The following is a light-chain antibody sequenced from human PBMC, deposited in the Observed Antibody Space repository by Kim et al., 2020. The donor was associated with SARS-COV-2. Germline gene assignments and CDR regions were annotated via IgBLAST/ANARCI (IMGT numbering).Light chain of an antibody. CDR1: QSIGTD. V-gene: IGKV3D-15*01. CDR3: QQYNDWQLT. CDR2: HAF. Sequence: PGERATLACTASQSIGTDLAWYQKKPGQAPRLRIYHAFTRATGIPARIRGSGSGTEFTLTISSLQSEDCAVYYCQQYNDWQLTFGGGTKLEI. J-gene: IGKJ4*01.